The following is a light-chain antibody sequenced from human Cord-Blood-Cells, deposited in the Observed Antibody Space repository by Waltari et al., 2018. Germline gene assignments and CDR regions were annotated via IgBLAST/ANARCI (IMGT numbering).Light chain of an antibody. CDR1: QSVSSN. CDR3: QQYNNWPPWT. Sequence: EIVMTQSPATLSVSPGERATLSCRASQSVSSNLAWYQQKPGQPPRLRISGASTRATGIPARFSGSGSGTEFTLTISSLQSEDFAVYYCQQYNNWPPWTFGQGTKVEIK. J-gene: IGKJ1*01. V-gene: IGKV3-15*01. CDR2: GAS.